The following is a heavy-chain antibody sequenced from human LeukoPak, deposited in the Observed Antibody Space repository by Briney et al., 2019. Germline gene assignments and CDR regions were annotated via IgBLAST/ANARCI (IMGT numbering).Heavy chain of an antibody. D-gene: IGHD2-21*01. V-gene: IGHV3-23*01. CDR1: GFILSSYA. Sequence: GGSLRLSCAASGFILSSYAMSWVRQAPGKGLEWVSGLSASGDSAFYSDSVKGRFTISRDSSKNTLYLQMNSLRAEDTAVYYCAKRSVIAAHFDSWGQGTLVTVSS. CDR2: LSASGDSA. J-gene: IGHJ4*02. CDR3: AKRSVIAAHFDS.